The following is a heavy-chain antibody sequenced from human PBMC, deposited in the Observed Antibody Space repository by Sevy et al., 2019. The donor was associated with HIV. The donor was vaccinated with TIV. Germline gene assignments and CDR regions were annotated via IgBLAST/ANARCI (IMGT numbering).Heavy chain of an antibody. CDR3: ARDFSYDSSGYYYDSHFDY. CDR1: GFTFSSYA. D-gene: IGHD3-22*01. Sequence: GGSRRLSCVASGFTFSSYAMHWVRQAPGKGLEWVAVISYDGSNKYYADSVKGRFTISRDNSKNTLYLQMNSLRAEDTAVYYCARDFSYDSSGYYYDSHFDYWGQGTLVTVSS. CDR2: ISYDGSNK. V-gene: IGHV3-30-3*01. J-gene: IGHJ4*02.